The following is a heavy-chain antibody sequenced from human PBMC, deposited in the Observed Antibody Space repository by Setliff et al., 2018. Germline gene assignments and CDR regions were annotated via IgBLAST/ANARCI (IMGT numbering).Heavy chain of an antibody. CDR3: ARKGISALSGAFDM. Sequence: PSETLSLTCTVSGGSISNYYWSWIRQPAGKGLEWIGRIYTSGSPNYNPSLKSRVTMSVDTSKNQFSLKLSSVTAADTAVYYCARKGISALSGAFDMWGQGTMVTVSS. J-gene: IGHJ3*02. V-gene: IGHV4-4*07. D-gene: IGHD1-26*01. CDR1: GGSISNYY. CDR2: IYTSGSP.